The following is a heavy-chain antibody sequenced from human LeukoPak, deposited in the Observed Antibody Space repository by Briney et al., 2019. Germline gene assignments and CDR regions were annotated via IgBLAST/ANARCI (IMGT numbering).Heavy chain of an antibody. V-gene: IGHV3-48*04. CDR3: ARECYYDSSGYKLPRPYFDY. Sequence: PGGSLRLSCAASGFIFSTYGMNWVRQAPGEGLEWVSYISSSGSTIYYADSVKGRFTISRDNAKNSLYLQMNSLRAEDTAVYYCARECYYDSSGYKLPRPYFDYWGQGTLVTVSS. CDR2: ISSSGSTI. D-gene: IGHD3-22*01. J-gene: IGHJ4*02. CDR1: GFIFSTYG.